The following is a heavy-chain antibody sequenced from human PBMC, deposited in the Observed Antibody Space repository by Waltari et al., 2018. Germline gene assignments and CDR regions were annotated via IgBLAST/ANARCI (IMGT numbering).Heavy chain of an antibody. J-gene: IGHJ3*02. V-gene: IGHV4-59*01. CDR2: IYYSGST. CDR1: GGSISSYY. CDR3: ARELSGVEDAFDI. Sequence: QVQLQESGPGLVKPSETLSLTCTVSGGSISSYYWRWIRQPPGKGLEWIGYIYYSGSTNYNPSLKSRVTISVDTSENQFSLKLSSVTAADTAVYYCARELSGVEDAFDIWGQGTMVTVSS. D-gene: IGHD3-3*01.